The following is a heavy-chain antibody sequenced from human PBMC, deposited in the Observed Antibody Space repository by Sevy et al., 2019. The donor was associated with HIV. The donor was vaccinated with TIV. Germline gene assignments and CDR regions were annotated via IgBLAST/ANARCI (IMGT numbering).Heavy chain of an antibody. V-gene: IGHV4-39*01. CDR2: IYYSGST. J-gene: IGHJ4*02. Sequence: SETLSLTCTVSGGSISSSSYYWGWIRQPPGKGLEWIGSIYYSGSTYYNPSLKSRVTISVDTSKNQFSLMLSSVPAADTAVYYCARVPAPLSTVTTVFYFDYWGQGTLVTVSS. D-gene: IGHD4-17*01. CDR3: ARVPAPLSTVTTVFYFDY. CDR1: GGSISSSSYY.